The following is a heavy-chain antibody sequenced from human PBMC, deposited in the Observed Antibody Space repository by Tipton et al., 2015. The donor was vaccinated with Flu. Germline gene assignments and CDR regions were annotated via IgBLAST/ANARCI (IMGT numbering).Heavy chain of an antibody. CDR3: AREPTPLECPDREWFDP. Sequence: SLRLYCVASGFTFKNYEMNWVRQTPGKGLEWISYISSGSTTRYYSDSVKGRFTISRDDAQNSLFLQMNSLRVEDAAVYYCAREPTPLECPDREWFDPWGQGTLVTVSS. CDR2: ISSGSTTR. J-gene: IGHJ5*02. V-gene: IGHV3-48*03. CDR1: GFTFKNYE. D-gene: IGHD3-3*01.